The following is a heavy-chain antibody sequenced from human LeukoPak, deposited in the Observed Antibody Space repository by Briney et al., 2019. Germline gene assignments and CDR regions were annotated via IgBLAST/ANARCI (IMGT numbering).Heavy chain of an antibody. V-gene: IGHV4-4*02. CDR1: GGSISSSNW. Sequence: TSGTLSLTCAVSGGSISSSNWWSWVRQPPGKGLEWIGEIYHSGSTNYNPSLKSRVTISVDTSKNQFSLKLSSVTAADTAVYYCARGYSSGFSFYWGQGTLVTVSS. D-gene: IGHD6-19*01. CDR3: ARGYSSGFSFY. CDR2: IYHSGST. J-gene: IGHJ4*02.